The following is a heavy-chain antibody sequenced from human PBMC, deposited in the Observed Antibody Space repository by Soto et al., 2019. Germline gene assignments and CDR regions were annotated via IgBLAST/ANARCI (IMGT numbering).Heavy chain of an antibody. Sequence: PSQTLSLTCAISGDSVSSNSSAWNWIRQSPSRGLEWLGRTYYRSKWYNDYAVSVKSRITINPDTSKNQFSLQLNSVTPEDTAVYYCARDLQYSSSWPRGDAFDIWGQGTMVTV. V-gene: IGHV6-1*01. J-gene: IGHJ3*02. CDR1: GDSVSSNSSA. CDR2: TYYRSKWYN. D-gene: IGHD6-13*01. CDR3: ARDLQYSSSWPRGDAFDI.